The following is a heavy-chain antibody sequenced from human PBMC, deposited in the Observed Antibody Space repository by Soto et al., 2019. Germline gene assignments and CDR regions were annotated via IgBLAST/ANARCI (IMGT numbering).Heavy chain of an antibody. D-gene: IGHD3-9*01. V-gene: IGHV4-34*01. Sequence: QLQQWGAGLLKPSETLSLTCVVSGGSFSTYYYNWLRQSPGKGVEWIGEINHSGSNNYSPSLKSRVTMSLDTSKNQFSLKLTSVTAADTAVYYCARGGSNDWQVAFDIWGQGTMVTVSS. CDR3: ARGGSNDWQVAFDI. CDR2: INHSGSN. CDR1: GGSFSTYY. J-gene: IGHJ3*02.